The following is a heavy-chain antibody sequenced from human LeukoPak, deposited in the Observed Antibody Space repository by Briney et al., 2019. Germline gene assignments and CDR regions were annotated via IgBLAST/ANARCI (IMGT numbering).Heavy chain of an antibody. CDR2: INTDGSST. CDR3: ARPRAYYYDSSGYSY. J-gene: IGHJ4*02. CDR1: GFTFSSYW. V-gene: IGHV3-74*01. Sequence: GGSLRLSCAASGFTFSSYWMHWVRQAPGKGLVWVSRINTDGSSTSYADSVKGRFTISRDNAKNTLYLQMNSLRAEDTAVYYCARPRAYYYDSSGYSYWGQGTLVTVSS. D-gene: IGHD3-22*01.